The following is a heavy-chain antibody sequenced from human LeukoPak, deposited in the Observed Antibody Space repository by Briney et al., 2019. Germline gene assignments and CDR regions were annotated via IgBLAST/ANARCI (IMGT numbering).Heavy chain of an antibody. CDR2: IYYSGST. CDR3: ARRFAPSRNDAFDI. V-gene: IGHV4-39*01. Sequence: NPSETLSLTCTVSGGSINSSSYYWGWIRRPPGKGLEWIGTIYYSGSTYYNPSLKSRVTISVDTSKNQFSLKLSSVTASDTAVYYCARRFAPSRNDAFDIWGQGTMVTVSS. J-gene: IGHJ3*02. D-gene: IGHD3-10*01. CDR1: GGSINSSSYY.